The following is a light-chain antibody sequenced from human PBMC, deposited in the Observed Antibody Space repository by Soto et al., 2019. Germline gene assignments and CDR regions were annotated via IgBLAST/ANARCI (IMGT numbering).Light chain of an antibody. V-gene: IGKV3-20*01. CDR1: QSVNSNY. Sequence: EIVLTQSPGTLSLSPGERATLSCRASQSVNSNYLAWYQQKPGQGPRVLMYGASSRATGIPDRFSGSGSGTDFTLTSGRLEPEDFAVYYGQQYDSAPRTFGQGTKVEIK. J-gene: IGKJ1*01. CDR2: GAS. CDR3: QQYDSAPRT.